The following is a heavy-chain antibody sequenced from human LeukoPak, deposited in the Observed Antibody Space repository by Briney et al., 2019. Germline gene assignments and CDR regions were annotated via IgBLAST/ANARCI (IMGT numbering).Heavy chain of an antibody. CDR2: VYDSGST. V-gene: IGHV4-59*01. CDR3: ARWMSKWNSVNYYYYYYMDV. CDR1: GGSISSYH. J-gene: IGHJ6*03. D-gene: IGHD1-7*01. Sequence: PSETLSLTCTVPGGSISSYHWSWIRQPPGRGLEWIGCVYDSGSTNYNPALKSRGTIASDTSKNHLSLNLTSVTAADTAVSHSARWMSKWNSVNYYYYYYMDVWGKGTTVTVSS.